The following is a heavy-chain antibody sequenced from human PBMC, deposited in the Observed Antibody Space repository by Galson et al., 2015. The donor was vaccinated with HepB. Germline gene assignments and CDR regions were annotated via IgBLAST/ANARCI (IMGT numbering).Heavy chain of an antibody. Sequence: SLRLSCAASGFTFSSYSMNWVRQAPGKGLEWVSSISSSSSYIYYADSVKGRFTISRDNAKNSLYLQMNSLRAEDTAVYYCATRGAPPHYYYYGMDVWGQGTTFTVS. CDR3: ATRGAPPHYYYYGMDV. V-gene: IGHV3-21*01. CDR2: ISSSSSYI. J-gene: IGHJ6*02. D-gene: IGHD5-24*01. CDR1: GFTFSSYS.